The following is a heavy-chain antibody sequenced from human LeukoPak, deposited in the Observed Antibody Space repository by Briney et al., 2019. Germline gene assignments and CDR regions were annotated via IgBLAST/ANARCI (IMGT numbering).Heavy chain of an antibody. V-gene: IGHV3-23*01. CDR2: ISGSGGTT. J-gene: IGHJ4*02. D-gene: IGHD2-15*01. CDR1: GFTFSSYA. CDR3: ARSLRSYCSGGSCYFYFDY. Sequence: GGSLRLSYAASGFTFSSYAMNWVRQAPGKGLEWVSGISGSGGTTFLADSVKGRFTIFRDNSENTLYLQMNSLRAEDTAVYYCARSLRSYCSGGSCYFYFDYWGQGTLVTVSS.